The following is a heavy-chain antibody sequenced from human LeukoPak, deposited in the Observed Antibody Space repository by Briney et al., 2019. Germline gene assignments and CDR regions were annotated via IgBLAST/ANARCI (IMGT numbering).Heavy chain of an antibody. Sequence: GESLKISCKGSGYTFASYWIAWVRQMPGQGLEWMGIINAGDSDTRYSPSFQGQVLISVEKFINTAYLHWGSLKPSDTALYYCARLPTIPTPGSRKFDYWGRGTQVTVSS. V-gene: IGHV5-51*01. J-gene: IGHJ4*02. CDR3: ARLPTIPTPGSRKFDY. D-gene: IGHD2-2*02. CDR2: INAGDSDT. CDR1: GYTFASYW.